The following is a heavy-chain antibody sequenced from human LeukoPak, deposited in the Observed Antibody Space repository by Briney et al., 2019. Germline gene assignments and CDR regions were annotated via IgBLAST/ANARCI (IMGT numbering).Heavy chain of an antibody. CDR2: IYYRGRT. D-gene: IGHD6-19*01. CDR3: ARSYSSGWFHFDH. Sequence: SETLSLTCTVSGGSFTSSSYFWGWIRQPPGMGLEWIGSIYYRGRTDYNPSLKSRVTISVDTSKSQFSLKLSPVTAADTAVYYCARSYSSGWFHFDHWGQGTLVTVSS. CDR1: GGSFTSSSYF. J-gene: IGHJ4*02. V-gene: IGHV4-39*01.